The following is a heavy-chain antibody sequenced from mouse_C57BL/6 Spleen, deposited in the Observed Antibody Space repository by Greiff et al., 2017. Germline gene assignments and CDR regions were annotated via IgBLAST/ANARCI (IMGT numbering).Heavy chain of an antibody. J-gene: IGHJ4*01. CDR1: GFTFSSYA. CDR3: ARYDYDSYAMDY. V-gene: IGHV5-4*03. Sequence: EVMLVESGGGLVKPGGSLKLSCAASGFTFSSYAMSWVRQTPEKRLEWVATISDGGSYTYYPDNVKGRFTISRDTAKNNLYLQMSHLKSEDTAMYYCARYDYDSYAMDYWGQGTSVTVSS. CDR2: ISDGGSYT. D-gene: IGHD2-4*01.